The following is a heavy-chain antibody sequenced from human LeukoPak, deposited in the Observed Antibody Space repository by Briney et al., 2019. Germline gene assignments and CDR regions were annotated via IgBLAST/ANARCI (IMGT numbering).Heavy chain of an antibody. D-gene: IGHD4-17*01. Sequence: GGSLRLSCAASGFTFSSYAMSWVRQAPGKGLEWVSDISGRDGSTHYADSVKGRFTISRDTSKNTLYLQMNSLRAEDTAVYYCARDRTASDYWGQGTLVTVSS. CDR1: GFTFSSYA. V-gene: IGHV3-23*01. CDR3: ARDRTASDY. J-gene: IGHJ4*02. CDR2: ISGRDGST.